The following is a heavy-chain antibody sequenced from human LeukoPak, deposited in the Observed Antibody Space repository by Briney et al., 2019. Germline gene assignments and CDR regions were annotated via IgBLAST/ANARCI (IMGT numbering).Heavy chain of an antibody. CDR1: GDSVSSNSAT. CDR2: TYFRPKWYN. D-gene: IGHD2-8*02. V-gene: IGHV6-1*01. J-gene: IGHJ6*02. CDR3: ARGLLVGHPYYCAMDV. Sequence: LQTLSLTCAISGDSVSSNSATWTWIRQSPSRGLEWLGGTYFRPKWYNDSAEPVKSRISINPDTSKNQFSLQLSSVTPEDTAVYYCARGLLVGHPYYCAMDVWGQGTTVSVSS.